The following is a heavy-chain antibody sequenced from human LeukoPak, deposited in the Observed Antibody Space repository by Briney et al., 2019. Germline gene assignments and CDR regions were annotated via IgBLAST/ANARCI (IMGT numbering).Heavy chain of an antibody. V-gene: IGHV4-34*01. D-gene: IGHD3-22*01. CDR2: LNHSGTT. CDR3: ARIAGYYDSTGYYYCLGFDI. J-gene: IGHJ3*02. Sequence: ASETLSLTCAVYGGPFSAHYWSWIRQPPGKGLEWVGALNHSGTTSYNSSLMGRVIISVDKSKNQFSLKLSSVTAADTASYYCARIAGYYDSTGYYYCLGFDIWGQGTMVTVSS. CDR1: GGPFSAHY.